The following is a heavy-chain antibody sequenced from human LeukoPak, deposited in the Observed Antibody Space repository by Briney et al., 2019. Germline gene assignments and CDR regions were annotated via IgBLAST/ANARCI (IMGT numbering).Heavy chain of an antibody. V-gene: IGHV3-7*01. J-gene: IGHJ6*03. D-gene: IGHD2-2*02. CDR2: IEQDGSEK. CDR3: ARSNIVVVPAAIIFHDYHYMDV. CDR1: RFTFSSYW. Sequence: PGGSLRLSCAASRFTFSSYWMSWVRQAPGKGLEWVANIEQDGSEKYYVDSVKGRFTISRDNSKNTLYLQMNSLRAEDTAVYYCARSNIVVVPAAIIFHDYHYMDVWGKGTTVTVSS.